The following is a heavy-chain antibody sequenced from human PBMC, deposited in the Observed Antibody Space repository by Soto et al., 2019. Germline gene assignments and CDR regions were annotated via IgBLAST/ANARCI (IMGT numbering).Heavy chain of an antibody. D-gene: IGHD4-17*01. J-gene: IGHJ4*02. CDR2: IYWNDDR. V-gene: IGHV2-5*01. CDR1: GFSLNSNGMG. CDR3: AHRGDGNYEGSFDS. Sequence: QITLKESGPTLVKPTQTLALTCTFSGFSLNSNGMGVGWIRQPPGKALEWLALIYWNDDRQYSPSLKSRLTITKDTSRNQVVLTMTNIDPVDTATYYCAHRGDGNYEGSFDSWGQGTLVTVSS.